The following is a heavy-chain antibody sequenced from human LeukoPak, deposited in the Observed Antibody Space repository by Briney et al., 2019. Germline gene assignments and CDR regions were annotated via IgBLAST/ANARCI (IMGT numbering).Heavy chain of an antibody. CDR1: GGTFSSYA. V-gene: IGHV1-69*05. CDR3: ASMVVAATKRAGYFYY. D-gene: IGHD2-15*01. J-gene: IGHJ4*02. CDR2: IIPIFGTA. Sequence: SVKVPCKASGGTFSSYAISWLRQAPGQGLEWMGGIIPIFGTANYAQKFQGRVTITTDESTSTAYMELSSLRSEDTAVYYCASMVVAATKRAGYFYYWGQGTLVTVSS.